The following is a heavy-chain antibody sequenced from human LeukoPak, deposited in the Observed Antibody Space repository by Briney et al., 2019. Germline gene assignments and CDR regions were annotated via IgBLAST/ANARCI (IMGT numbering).Heavy chain of an antibody. V-gene: IGHV6-1*01. CDR3: ARYVTSGRSFDS. D-gene: IGHD2/OR15-2a*01. Sequence: SQTLSLTCAISGDSVSSSSATWHWFRQSPSRGLECLGRTYYRSKWYNDYAVSVKSRITINPDTSKIQFSLLLNSVTPEDTAMYYCARYVTSGRSFDSWGQGTLVTVSS. J-gene: IGHJ4*02. CDR2: TYYRSKWYN. CDR1: GDSVSSSSAT.